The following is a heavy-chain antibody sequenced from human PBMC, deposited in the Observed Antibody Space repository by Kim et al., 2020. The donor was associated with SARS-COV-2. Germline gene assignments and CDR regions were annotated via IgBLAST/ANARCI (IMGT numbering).Heavy chain of an antibody. J-gene: IGHJ4*02. CDR1: GFTFSSYE. D-gene: IGHD2-15*01. Sequence: GGSLRLSCAASGFTFSSYEMNWVRQAPGKGLEWVSYISSSGSTIYYADSVKGRFTISRDNAKNSLYLQMNSLRAEDTAVYYCARGARVCSGGSCQYYWGQGTLVTVSS. CDR2: ISSSGSTI. V-gene: IGHV3-48*03. CDR3: ARGARVCSGGSCQYY.